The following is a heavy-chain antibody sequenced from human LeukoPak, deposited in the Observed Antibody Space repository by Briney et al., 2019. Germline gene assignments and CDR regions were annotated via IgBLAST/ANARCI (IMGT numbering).Heavy chain of an antibody. Sequence: GESLKISCKGSGYSFTSYWIGWVRQMPGKGLEWMGIIYPGDSDARYSPSFQGQVTISADKSISTAYLQWSSPKASDTAMYYCARHRLFSGIDYWGQGTLVTVSS. J-gene: IGHJ4*02. CDR1: GYSFTSYW. V-gene: IGHV5-51*01. CDR2: IYPGDSDA. D-gene: IGHD1-26*01. CDR3: ARHRLFSGIDY.